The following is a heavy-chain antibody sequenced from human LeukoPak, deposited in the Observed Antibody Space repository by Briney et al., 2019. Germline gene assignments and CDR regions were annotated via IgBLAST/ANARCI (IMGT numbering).Heavy chain of an antibody. V-gene: IGHV4-61*02. CDR3: ARGVTMDV. CDR2: IYTSGST. D-gene: IGHD4-11*01. J-gene: IGHJ6*03. CDR1: GGSISSGSYY. Sequence: SQTLSLTCTVSGGSISSGSYYWSWIRQPAGKGLEWIGRIYTSGSTNYNPSLKSRVTISVDTSKNQFSLKLSSVTAADTAVNYCARGVTMDVWGKGTTVTVSS.